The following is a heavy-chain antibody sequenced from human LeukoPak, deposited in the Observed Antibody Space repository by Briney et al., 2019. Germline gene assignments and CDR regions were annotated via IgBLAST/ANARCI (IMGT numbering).Heavy chain of an antibody. V-gene: IGHV1-2*06. CDR3: ARGGPVDSSAGFDF. J-gene: IGHJ4*02. CDR1: EYTFTAYY. CDR2: INPDSGGT. D-gene: IGHD3-22*01. Sequence: ASVEVSCKASEYTFTAYYLHWVRQAPGQGLEWVGRINPDSGGTNSAQRFQGRVTMTRDTSISTAYMELSRLSSDDTAVYYCARGGPVDSSAGFDFWGQGTLVTVSS.